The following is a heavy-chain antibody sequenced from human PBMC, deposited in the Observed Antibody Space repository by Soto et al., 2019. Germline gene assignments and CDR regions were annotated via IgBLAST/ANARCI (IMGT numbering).Heavy chain of an antibody. CDR1: GFTFSSYG. V-gene: IGHV3-33*01. J-gene: IGHJ4*02. CDR2: IWYDGSNK. CDR3: AREGYYYDSSGSNTGPLDY. D-gene: IGHD3-22*01. Sequence: PGGSLRLSCAASGFTFSSYGMHWVRQAPGKGLEWVAVIWYDGSNKYYADSVKGRFTISRDNSKNTLYLQMNSLRAEDTAVYYCAREGYYYDSSGSNTGPLDYWGQGTLVTVSS.